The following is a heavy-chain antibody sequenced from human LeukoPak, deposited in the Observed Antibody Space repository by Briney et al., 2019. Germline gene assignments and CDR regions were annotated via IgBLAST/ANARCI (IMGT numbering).Heavy chain of an antibody. CDR3: ARPNITSHYDSRGYDAFDV. CDR2: IWSDGSNK. Sequence: GGSLRLSCAASGFTFSTYGMHWVRQAPGKGLEWVAVIWSDGSNKYYADSVKGRFTISRDNSKNTLYMKMNSLRAEDTAVYYCARPNITSHYDSRGYDAFDVWGQGTMVTVSS. CDR1: GFTFSTYG. J-gene: IGHJ3*01. V-gene: IGHV3-33*01. D-gene: IGHD3-22*01.